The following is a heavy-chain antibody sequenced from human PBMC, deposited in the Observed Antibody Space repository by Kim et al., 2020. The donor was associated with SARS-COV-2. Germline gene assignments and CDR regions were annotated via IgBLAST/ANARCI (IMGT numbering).Heavy chain of an antibody. V-gene: IGHV4-4*02. CDR2: IYHSGST. D-gene: IGHD1-26*01. Sequence: SETLSLTCAVSGGSISSSNWWSWVRQPPGKGLEWIGEIYHSGSTNYNPSLKSRVTISVDKSKNQFSLKLSSVTAADTAVYYCARGVIVGAPDAFDIWGQGTMVTVSS. CDR1: GGSISSSNW. CDR3: ARGVIVGAPDAFDI. J-gene: IGHJ3*02.